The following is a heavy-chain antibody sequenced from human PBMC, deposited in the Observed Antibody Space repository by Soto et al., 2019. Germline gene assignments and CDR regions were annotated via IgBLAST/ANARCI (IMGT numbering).Heavy chain of an antibody. Sequence: QVQLQESGPGLVKPSQTLSLTYTVSGGSISSGAYYWSWIRQHPGKGLEWIGYIYYSGSTYYNPSLRSRVTISEDPSKTQFSLKPSSVTAADTAVYYCATRTDYYYGSGSLGGMDVWGQGTTVTVSS. D-gene: IGHD3-10*01. CDR2: IYYSGST. J-gene: IGHJ6*02. V-gene: IGHV4-31*03. CDR3: ATRTDYYYGSGSLGGMDV. CDR1: GGSISSGAYY.